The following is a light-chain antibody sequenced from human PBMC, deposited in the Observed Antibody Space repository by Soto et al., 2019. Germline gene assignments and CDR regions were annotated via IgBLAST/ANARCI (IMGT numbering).Light chain of an antibody. J-gene: IGKJ1*01. CDR2: GAS. V-gene: IGKV3-20*01. CDR1: QSVSSNY. CDR3: QQYGSSPTWT. Sequence: ERVLTQSPGTLSLSPGERATLSCRASQSVSSNYLAWYQQKPGQAPTLLIYGASTRATGIPDRFSGSGSGTDFTLTISRLEPEDSAVYYCQQYGSSPTWTFGQGTKVDIK.